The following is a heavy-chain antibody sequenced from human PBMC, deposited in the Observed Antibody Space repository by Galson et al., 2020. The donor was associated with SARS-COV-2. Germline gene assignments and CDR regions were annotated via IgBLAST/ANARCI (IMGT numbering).Heavy chain of an antibody. CDR2: IKSNSGDK. V-gene: IGHV3-21*01. Sequence: GGSLRLSCTASGFTFSLYSLSWVRQSPEQGLEWISYIKSNSGDKQYEDSVKGRFTISRDNAKNSVYLEMDSLRPEDTAIYFCAKYGDYPSYHFDHWGQGALVTVSS. CDR1: GFTFSLYS. CDR3: AKYGDYPSYHFDH. J-gene: IGHJ4*02. D-gene: IGHD4-17*01.